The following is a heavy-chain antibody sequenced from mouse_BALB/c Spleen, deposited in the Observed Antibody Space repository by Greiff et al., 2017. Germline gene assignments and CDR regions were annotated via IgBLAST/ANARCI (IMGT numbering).Heavy chain of an antibody. CDR3: TREEYGNYLAWFAY. Sequence: DVKLVESGGGLVKPGGSLKLSCAASGFTFSSYTMSWVRQTPEKRLEWVATISSGGSYTYYPDSVKGRFTISRDNAKNTLYLQMSSLKSEDTAMYYCTREEYGNYLAWFAYWGQGTLVTVSA. J-gene: IGHJ3*01. V-gene: IGHV5-6-4*01. D-gene: IGHD2-10*02. CDR2: ISSGGSYT. CDR1: GFTFSSYT.